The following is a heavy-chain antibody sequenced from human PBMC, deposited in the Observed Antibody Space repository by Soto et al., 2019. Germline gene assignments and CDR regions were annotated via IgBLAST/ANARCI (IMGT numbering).Heavy chain of an antibody. D-gene: IGHD6-6*01. CDR3: ARAYRLTNSSSLPRTGDYYYYMDV. V-gene: IGHV1-8*01. Sequence: ASVKVSCKASGYTFTSYDINWVRQATGQGLEWMGWMNPNSGNTGYAQKFQGRVTMTRNTSLSTAYMELSSLRSEDTAVYYCARAYRLTNSSSLPRTGDYYYYMDVWGKGTTVTVSS. J-gene: IGHJ6*03. CDR1: GYTFTSYD. CDR2: MNPNSGNT.